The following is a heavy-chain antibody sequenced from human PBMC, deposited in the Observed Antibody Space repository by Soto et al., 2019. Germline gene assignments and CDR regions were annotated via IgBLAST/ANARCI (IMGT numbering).Heavy chain of an antibody. V-gene: IGHV3-23*01. CDR2: ISGSAAIT. D-gene: IGHD3-9*01. CDR3: AKDVHYDILTGIEYFHH. J-gene: IGHJ1*01. CDR1: GFTFSGYA. Sequence: EVQLLGSGGGLVQPGGSLRLSCAASGFTFSGYAMSWVRQAPGKGLEWVSGISGSAAITNYAYSVKGRFTISRDNSKSTLYLQMNSLRAEDTAVYYCAKDVHYDILTGIEYFHHWAQGTLVTVSS.